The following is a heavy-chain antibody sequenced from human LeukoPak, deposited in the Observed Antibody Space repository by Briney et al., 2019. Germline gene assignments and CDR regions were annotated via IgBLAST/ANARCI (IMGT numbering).Heavy chain of an antibody. J-gene: IGHJ6*03. V-gene: IGHV3-53*01. D-gene: IGHD2-21*01. CDR3: ASDLGLPYYYYYMDV. CDR1: GFTVSSNY. Sequence: GGSLRLSCAASGFTVSSNYMSWVRQAPGKGLEWVSVIYSGGSSYYADSVKGRFTISRDNSKNTLYLQMNSLRAEDTAVYYCASDLGLPYYYYYMDVWGKGTTVTVSS. CDR2: IYSGGSS.